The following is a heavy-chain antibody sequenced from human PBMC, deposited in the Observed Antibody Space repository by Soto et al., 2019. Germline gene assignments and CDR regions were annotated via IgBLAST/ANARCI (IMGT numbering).Heavy chain of an antibody. D-gene: IGHD6-13*01. V-gene: IGHV3-23*01. J-gene: IGHJ5*02. CDR1: GFTFSNYA. Sequence: EVQLLESGGGLVQPGGSLRLSCAASGFTFSNYAMTWVRQAPGKGLEWVSGISGSGSSIYYADSVKGRFTISRDHSKNTLDLQMNSLRAEDTAVYYCAKGGDSSSWKNWFDPWGQGTLVTVSS. CDR2: ISGSGSSI. CDR3: AKGGDSSSWKNWFDP.